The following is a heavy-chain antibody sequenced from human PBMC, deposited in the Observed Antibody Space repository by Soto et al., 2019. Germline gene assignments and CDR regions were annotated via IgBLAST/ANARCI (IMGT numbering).Heavy chain of an antibody. CDR1: GGSISSSSYY. CDR2: IYYSGST. Sequence: LSLTCTVSGGSISSSSYYWGWIRQPPGKGLEWIGSIYYSGSTYYNPSLKSRVTISVDTSKNQFSLKLSSVTAADTAVYYCARASRWFNWFDPWGQGTLVTVSS. D-gene: IGHD2-15*01. J-gene: IGHJ5*02. V-gene: IGHV4-39*01. CDR3: ARASRWFNWFDP.